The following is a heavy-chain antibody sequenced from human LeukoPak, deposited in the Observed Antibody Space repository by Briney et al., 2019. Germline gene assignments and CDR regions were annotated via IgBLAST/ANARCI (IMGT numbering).Heavy chain of an antibody. CDR2: IRSKANSYAT. D-gene: IGHD3-10*01. Sequence: GGSLRLSCAASGFTFSGSTMHWVRQASGKGLEWVGRIRSKANSYATTYAASVKGRFSISRDDSKNTAYLQINSLKTEDTAVYYCTSNVLLWFGESVEGNWFDPWGQGTLVTVSS. J-gene: IGHJ5*02. CDR1: GFTFSGST. CDR3: TSNVLLWFGESVEGNWFDP. V-gene: IGHV3-73*01.